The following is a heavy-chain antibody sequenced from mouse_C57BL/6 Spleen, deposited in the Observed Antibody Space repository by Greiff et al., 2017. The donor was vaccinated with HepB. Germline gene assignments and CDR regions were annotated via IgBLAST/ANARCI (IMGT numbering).Heavy chain of an antibody. CDR1: GYTFTDYE. J-gene: IGHJ1*03. CDR2: IDPETGGT. V-gene: IGHV1-15*01. D-gene: IGHD1-1*01. Sequence: LVESGAELVRPGASVTLSCKASGYTFTDYEMHWVKQTPVHGLEWIGAIDPETGGTAYNQKFKGKAILTADKSSSTAYMEIRSLTSEDSAVYYCTSYGSYWYFDVWGTGTTVTVSS. CDR3: TSYGSYWYFDV.